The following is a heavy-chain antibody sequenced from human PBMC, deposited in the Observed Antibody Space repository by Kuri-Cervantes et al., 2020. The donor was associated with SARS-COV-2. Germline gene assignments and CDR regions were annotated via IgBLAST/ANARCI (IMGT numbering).Heavy chain of an antibody. D-gene: IGHD3-3*01. CDR1: GFNFNRTD. CDR2: ISSSSSTI. V-gene: IGHV3-48*02. Sequence: GGSLRLSCAASGFNFNRTDMHWVRQAPGKGLEWVSYISSSSSTIYYADSVKGRFTISRDNAKNSLYLQMNSLRDEDTAVYYCARDTIFGVVIRESSAFDIWGQGTMVTVSS. J-gene: IGHJ3*02. CDR3: ARDTIFGVVIRESSAFDI.